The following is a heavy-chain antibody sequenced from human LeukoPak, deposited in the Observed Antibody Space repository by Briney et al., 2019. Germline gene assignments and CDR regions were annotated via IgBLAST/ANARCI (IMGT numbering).Heavy chain of an antibody. Sequence: SVKVSCKASGGTFISYAISWVRQAPGQGLEWMGGIIPIFGTANYAQKFQGRVTIATDEYTSTDYMELSSLRSEDTAVYYCATDCGGDCYGMGYWGQGTLVTVSS. D-gene: IGHD2-21*02. J-gene: IGHJ4*02. V-gene: IGHV1-69*05. CDR3: ATDCGGDCYGMGY. CDR2: IIPIFGTA. CDR1: GGTFISYA.